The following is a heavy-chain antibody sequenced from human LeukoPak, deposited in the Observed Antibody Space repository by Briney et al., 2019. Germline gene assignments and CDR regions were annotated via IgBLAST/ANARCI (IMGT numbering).Heavy chain of an antibody. CDR1: GGSFSGYY. CDR2: IYTSGST. V-gene: IGHV4-59*10. D-gene: IGHD3-10*01. CDR3: ARANYYGSRSLDY. J-gene: IGHJ4*02. Sequence: SETLSLTCAVYGGSFSGYYWSWIRQPAGKGLEWIGRIYTSGSTKYNPSLRSRVTISVDTSKSQFSLKLSSVTAADSAVYYCARANYYGSRSLDYWGQGTLVTVSS.